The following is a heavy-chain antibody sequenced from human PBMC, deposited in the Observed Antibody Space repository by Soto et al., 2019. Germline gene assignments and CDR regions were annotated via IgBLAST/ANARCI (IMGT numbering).Heavy chain of an antibody. J-gene: IGHJ5*02. Sequence: SVKVSCKASGGSFSSFAITWVRQAPGQGLEWMGGISVLLGTTNYAQKFQGRVTITTDTSTSTAYMELRSLRSDDTAVYYCARNGDITWFDPWGQGTLVTVSS. CDR2: ISVLLGTT. V-gene: IGHV1-69*10. CDR3: ARNGDITWFDP. D-gene: IGHD3-10*01. CDR1: GGSFSSFA.